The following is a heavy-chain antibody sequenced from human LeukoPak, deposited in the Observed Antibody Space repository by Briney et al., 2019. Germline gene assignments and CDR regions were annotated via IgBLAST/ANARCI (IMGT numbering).Heavy chain of an antibody. Sequence: SETLSLTCTVSGGSISNYWSWIRQPAGKGLEWIGRIYTSGSTNYNPSLKSRVTMSVDTSKNQFSLKLSSVTAADTAVYYCARGPSGSYDILTGSPYYYYYYGMDVWGQGTTVTVSS. CDR3: ARGPSGSYDILTGSPYYYYYYGMDV. CDR1: GGSISNY. CDR2: IYTSGST. J-gene: IGHJ6*02. D-gene: IGHD3-9*01. V-gene: IGHV4-4*07.